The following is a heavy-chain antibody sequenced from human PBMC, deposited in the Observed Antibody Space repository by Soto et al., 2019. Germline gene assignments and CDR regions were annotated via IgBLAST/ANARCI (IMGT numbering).Heavy chain of an antibody. CDR1: SGSISSSNW. CDR3: AREGTYGSGRGYYYYMDV. D-gene: IGHD3-10*01. CDR2: IYHSGST. V-gene: IGHV4-4*02. Sequence: TSETLSLTCAVSSGSISSSNWWSWVRQPPGKGLEWIGEIYHSGSTNYNPSLKSRVTISVDKSKNQFSLKLSSVTAADTAVYYCAREGTYGSGRGYYYYMDVWGKGTTVTVSS. J-gene: IGHJ6*03.